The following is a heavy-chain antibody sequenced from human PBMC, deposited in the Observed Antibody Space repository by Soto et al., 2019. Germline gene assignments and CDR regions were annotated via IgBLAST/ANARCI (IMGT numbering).Heavy chain of an antibody. Sequence: GGSLRLSCAASGFTFSSYGMHWVRQAPGKGLEWVAVISYDGSNKYYADSVKGRFTISRDNSKNTLYLQMNSLRAEDTAVYYCAKGYNWKFSPIYYYYYGMDVWGQGTTVTVSS. CDR1: GFTFSSYG. D-gene: IGHD1-20*01. CDR3: AKGYNWKFSPIYYYYYGMDV. J-gene: IGHJ6*02. CDR2: ISYDGSNK. V-gene: IGHV3-30*18.